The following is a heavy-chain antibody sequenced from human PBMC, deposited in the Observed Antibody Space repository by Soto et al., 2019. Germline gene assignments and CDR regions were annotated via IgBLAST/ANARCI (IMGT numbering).Heavy chain of an antibody. CDR1: GGSISSGNYC. J-gene: IGHJ4*01. Sequence: TLSLTCTVSGGSISSGNYCWSWIRQPPGKGLEWIGFIHYSGSSYYNPSLKSRVTISVDTSKNQFSLKLDSVTAADTAVYYCARDLDTATYFDYWGHGTLVTVSS. D-gene: IGHD5-18*01. CDR2: IHYSGSS. V-gene: IGHV4-30-4*01. CDR3: ARDLDTATYFDY.